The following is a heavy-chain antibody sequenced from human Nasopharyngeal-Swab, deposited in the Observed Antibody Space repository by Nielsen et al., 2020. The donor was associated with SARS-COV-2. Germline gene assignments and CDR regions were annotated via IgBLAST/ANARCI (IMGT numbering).Heavy chain of an antibody. J-gene: IGHJ4*02. CDR3: VKSHSPAPNQGDY. V-gene: IGHV3-64D*06. CDR2: ISSNGGST. Sequence: GESLKISCSASGFTFSSYAMHWVRQAPGKGLEYVSAISSNGGSTYYADSVKGRFTISRDNSKNTLYLQMSSLRAEDTAVYYCVKSHSPAPNQGDYWGQGTLVTVSS. CDR1: GFTFSSYA. D-gene: IGHD1-14*01.